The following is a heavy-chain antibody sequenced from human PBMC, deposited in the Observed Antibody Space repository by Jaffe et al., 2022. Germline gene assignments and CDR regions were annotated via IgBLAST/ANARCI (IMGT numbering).Heavy chain of an antibody. V-gene: IGHV3-23*01. J-gene: IGHJ6*03. CDR1: GFTFYNYA. D-gene: IGHD2-21*01. Sequence: EEQLLESGGALVQPGGSLRLSCAASGFTFYNYAMSWVRQAPGKGLEWVSAISGYGGTTYYADSVKGRFTISRVNSKNTLFLQMSSLRAEDTAVYYCAKGVKQFYYYYMDIWGNGTTVTVSS. CDR3: AKGVKQFYYYYMDI. CDR2: ISGYGGTT.